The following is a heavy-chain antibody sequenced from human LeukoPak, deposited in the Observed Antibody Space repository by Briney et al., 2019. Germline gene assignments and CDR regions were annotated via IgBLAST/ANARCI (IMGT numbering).Heavy chain of an antibody. J-gene: IGHJ4*02. CDR3: AREGFRVDPDY. CDR1: GYSISSGYY. V-gene: IGHV4-38-2*02. Sequence: SETLSLTCAVSGYSISSGYYWGWIRQPPGKGLEWIGSIYHSGSTYYNPSLKSRVTISVDTSKNRFSLKLSSVTAADTAVYYCAREGFRVDPDYWGQGTLVTVSS. CDR2: IYHSGST.